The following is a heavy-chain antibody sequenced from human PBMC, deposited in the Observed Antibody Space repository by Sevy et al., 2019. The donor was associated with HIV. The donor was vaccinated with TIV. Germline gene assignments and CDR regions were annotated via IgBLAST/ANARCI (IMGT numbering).Heavy chain of an antibody. V-gene: IGHV3-23*01. J-gene: IGHJ4*02. CDR2: LSFGCGEI. D-gene: IGHD2-8*01. CDR3: AREGCTKPHDY. CDR1: GFTFSKYS. Sequence: GGSLRLSCAASGFTFSKYSMSWVRQPPGKGLEWVSTLSFGCGEINYADSVKGRFTISRDNSNSSVYLQMNNLRPEDTAVYYCAREGCTKPHDYSGQGTLVTVSS.